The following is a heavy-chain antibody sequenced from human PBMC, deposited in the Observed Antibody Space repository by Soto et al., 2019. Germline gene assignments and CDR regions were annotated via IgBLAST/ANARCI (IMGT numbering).Heavy chain of an antibody. CDR3: ARLAVTSSTHFDY. J-gene: IGHJ4*02. Sequence: ESLTISCKGSGYTFIAYWIAWLRQKPGEGLELMGIIYPPDSDVRYSPSFQGQVTISVDKSISTAYVQWSSLKASDTAIYYCARLAVTSSTHFDYWGQGTPVTVST. CDR1: GYTFIAYW. CDR2: IYPPDSDV. V-gene: IGHV5-51*01. D-gene: IGHD2-21*02.